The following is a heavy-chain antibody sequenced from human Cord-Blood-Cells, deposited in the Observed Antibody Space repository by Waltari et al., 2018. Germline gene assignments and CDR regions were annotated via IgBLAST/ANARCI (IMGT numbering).Heavy chain of an antibody. V-gene: IGHV3-74*01. CDR3: ARDWNY. CDR1: GFTFSSYW. J-gene: IGHJ4*02. Sequence: EVQLVEFGGGVVQPGGSLSLSCAASGFTFSSYWMHWVCQAPGKGLVWLSRINSDGSSTIYADSVKGRFTISRDNAKNTLYLQMNSLRAEDTAVYYCARDWNYWGQGTLVTVSS. D-gene: IGHD3-3*01. CDR2: INSDGSST.